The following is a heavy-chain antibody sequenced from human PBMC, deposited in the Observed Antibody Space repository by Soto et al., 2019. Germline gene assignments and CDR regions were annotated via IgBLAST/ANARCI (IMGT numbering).Heavy chain of an antibody. D-gene: IGHD6-13*01. CDR3: ARRSSSWYFDY. J-gene: IGHJ4*02. CDR2: ISGSDGST. V-gene: IGHV3-23*01. CDR1: GLSFTNAW. Sequence: GGSLRLCCEVSGLSFTNAWMNWVRQAPGKGLEWVSVISGSDGSTYYADSVKGRFTISRDNSKNTLNLQMNSLRAEDTAVYYCARRSSSWYFDYWGQGTLVTVSS.